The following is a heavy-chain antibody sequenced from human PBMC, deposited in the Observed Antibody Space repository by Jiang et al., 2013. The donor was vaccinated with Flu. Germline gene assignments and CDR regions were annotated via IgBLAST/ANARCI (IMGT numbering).Heavy chain of an antibody. D-gene: IGHD1-26*01. V-gene: IGHV4-59*01. CDR3: ARDGRSGNFLDL. CDR1: GGSISSYY. Sequence: TCTVSGGSISSYYWSWIRQAPGKGLEWIGCIYYTGSTNYNPSLKSRVTISVDTSKNQFSLKLRSVTAADTAVYFCARDGRSGNFLDLWGQGTLVTVSS. CDR2: IYYTGST. J-gene: IGHJ4*02.